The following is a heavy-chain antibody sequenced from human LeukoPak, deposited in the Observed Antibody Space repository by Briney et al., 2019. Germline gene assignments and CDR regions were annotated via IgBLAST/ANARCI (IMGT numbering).Heavy chain of an antibody. V-gene: IGHV4-61*08. CDR2: VYDTGRT. CDR3: ARDLVSSGWPDWYFDL. D-gene: IGHD6-19*01. Sequence: SQTLSLTCTVSGGSISSGGYYWSWIRQHPGKGLEWIGYVYDTGRTNYNPSLKSRVTISVDTSKNQFSLRLSSVTAADTAVYYCARDLVSSGWPDWYFDLWGRGTLVTVSS. J-gene: IGHJ2*01. CDR1: GGSISSGGYY.